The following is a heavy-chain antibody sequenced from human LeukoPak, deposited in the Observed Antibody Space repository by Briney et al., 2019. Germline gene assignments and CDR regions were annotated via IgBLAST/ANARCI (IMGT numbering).Heavy chain of an antibody. CDR1: GGTLSSYA. D-gene: IGHD1-26*01. V-gene: IGHV1-69*04. J-gene: IGHJ6*02. CDR2: IIPILGIA. Sequence: SVKVSCKSSGGTLSSYAISWVRQAPGQGLEWMGRIIPILGIANYAQKFQGRVTITADKSTSTAYMELSSLRSEDTAVYYCARVGVGAITQYYYYGMDVWGQGTTVTVSS. CDR3: ARVGVGAITQYYYYGMDV.